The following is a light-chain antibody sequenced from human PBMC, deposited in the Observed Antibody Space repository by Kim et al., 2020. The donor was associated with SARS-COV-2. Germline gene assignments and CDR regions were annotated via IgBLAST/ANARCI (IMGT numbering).Light chain of an antibody. Sequence: SYELTQPPSVSVSLGQAASITCSGDKLEEKFASWFQQKPGQSPVLVIYEDTKRPSGIPERISGSTSGNTATLTISGTQAMDEADYYCQTWDSSTVVFGGGTQLTVL. V-gene: IGLV3-1*01. CDR1: KLEEKF. CDR2: EDT. J-gene: IGLJ3*02. CDR3: QTWDSSTVV.